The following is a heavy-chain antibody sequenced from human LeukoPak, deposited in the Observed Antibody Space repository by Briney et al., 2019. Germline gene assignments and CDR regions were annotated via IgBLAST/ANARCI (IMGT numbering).Heavy chain of an antibody. CDR1: GYTFTSYA. D-gene: IGHD6-13*01. V-gene: IGHV7-4-1*02. J-gene: IGHJ4*02. CDR2: INTNTGNP. CDR3: ATQPIAAAGYY. Sequence: ASVKVSCKASGYTFTSYAMHWVRQAPGQRLEWMGWINTNTGNPTYAQGFTGRFVFSLDTSVSTAYLQISSLKAEDTAVYYCATQPIAAAGYYWGQGTLVTVSS.